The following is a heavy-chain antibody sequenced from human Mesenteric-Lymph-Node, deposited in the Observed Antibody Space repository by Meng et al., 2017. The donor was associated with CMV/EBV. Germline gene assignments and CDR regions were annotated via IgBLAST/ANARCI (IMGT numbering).Heavy chain of an antibody. CDR2: IYSDGGST. Sequence: GESLKISCGAPGFIVSSNYMSWVRQAPGKGLEWVSVIYSDGGSTYYGDSVKGRFTISRDNSKNTLYLQMNSLRAEDTAVYYCAKDRCSTTSCYDNYPNLGDWFDPWGQGILVTVSS. J-gene: IGHJ5*02. V-gene: IGHV3-23*03. D-gene: IGHD2-2*01. CDR3: AKDRCSTTSCYDNYPNLGDWFDP. CDR1: GFIVSSNY.